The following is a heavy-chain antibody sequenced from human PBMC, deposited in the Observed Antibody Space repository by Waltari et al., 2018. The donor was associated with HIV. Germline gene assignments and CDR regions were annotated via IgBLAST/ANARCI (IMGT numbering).Heavy chain of an antibody. D-gene: IGHD6-6*01. J-gene: IGHJ4*02. CDR1: GYTSTGYY. CDR3: ATALYSSSSAGSIDY. V-gene: IGHV1-2*02. CDR2: INPNSGGT. Sequence: QVQLVQSGAAVKKPGASVKVSCKPSGYTSTGYYMHWVRQAPGQGLEWMGWINPNSGGTNYAQKFQGRVTMTRDTSISTAYMELSRLRSDDTAVYYCATALYSSSSAGSIDYWGQGTLVTVSS.